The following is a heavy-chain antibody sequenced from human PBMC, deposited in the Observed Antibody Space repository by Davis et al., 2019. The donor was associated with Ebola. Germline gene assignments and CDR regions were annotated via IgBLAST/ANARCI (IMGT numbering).Heavy chain of an antibody. D-gene: IGHD3-16*02. V-gene: IGHV1-2*02. CDR3: ARVLRLGELSFHY. Sequence: SVKVSCKASGYTFTDNYIHWVRQAPGQGLEWMGWVYPKSGGTDSAQKFQGRVTMTSDTSITTAYMELSSLTSDDTAVYYCARVLRLGELSFHYWGQGTLVTVSS. J-gene: IGHJ4*02. CDR2: VYPKSGGT. CDR1: GYTFTDNY.